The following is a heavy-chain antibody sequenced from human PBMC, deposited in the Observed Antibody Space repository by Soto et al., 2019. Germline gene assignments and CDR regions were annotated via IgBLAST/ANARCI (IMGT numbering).Heavy chain of an antibody. CDR2: ISGSGDRT. CDR3: AKMNGPPH. J-gene: IGHJ4*02. V-gene: IGHV3-23*01. D-gene: IGHD2-8*01. CDR1: GFTFSSYA. Sequence: EVQLLESGGGLVQPGGSLRLSCAASGFTFSSYAMSWVRQAPGKGLEWVSAISGSGDRTYYADSVKGRFTISRDNSRNPLSMQMNSLRGEDTAVYFCAKMNGPPHWGQGTLVTVSS.